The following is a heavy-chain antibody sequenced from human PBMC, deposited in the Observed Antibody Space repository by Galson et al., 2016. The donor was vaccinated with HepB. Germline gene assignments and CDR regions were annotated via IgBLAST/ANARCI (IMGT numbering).Heavy chain of an antibody. J-gene: IGHJ4*02. Sequence: SLRLSCAASGFTFSNYVMNWVRQAPGKGLEWISSISGSGDVTYYADSVKGRVTVSRDNSHNPPYLQMNSLRAEDAALYYCAQHRGIRGAYWGQGTLVTVSS. CDR1: GFTFSNYV. CDR3: AQHRGIRGAY. D-gene: IGHD1-14*01. CDR2: ISGSGDVT. V-gene: IGHV3-23*01.